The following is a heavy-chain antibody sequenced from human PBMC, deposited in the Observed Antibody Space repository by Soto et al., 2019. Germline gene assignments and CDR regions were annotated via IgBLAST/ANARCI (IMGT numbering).Heavy chain of an antibody. CDR3: ARERDYGYFDY. D-gene: IGHD3-10*01. J-gene: IGHJ4*02. Sequence: QVQLVECGGGVVQPGRSLRLSCAASGFTFSSYGMHWVRQAPGKGLEWVAVIWYDGSNKYYADSVKGRFTISRDNSKNTLYLQMNSLRAEDTAVYYCARERDYGYFDYWGQGTLVTVSS. V-gene: IGHV3-33*01. CDR2: IWYDGSNK. CDR1: GFTFSSYG.